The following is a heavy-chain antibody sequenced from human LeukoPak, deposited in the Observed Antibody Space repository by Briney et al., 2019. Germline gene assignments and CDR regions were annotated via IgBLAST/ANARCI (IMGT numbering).Heavy chain of an antibody. Sequence: SETLSLTCTVSGGSISSYYWSWIRQPPGKGLEWIGYIYYSGSTNYNPSLKSRVTISVDTSKSQFSLKLGSVTAADTAVYYCARVIAVAGIGWFDPWGQGTLVTVSS. CDR2: IYYSGST. V-gene: IGHV4-59*01. D-gene: IGHD6-19*01. CDR3: ARVIAVAGIGWFDP. CDR1: GGSISSYY. J-gene: IGHJ5*02.